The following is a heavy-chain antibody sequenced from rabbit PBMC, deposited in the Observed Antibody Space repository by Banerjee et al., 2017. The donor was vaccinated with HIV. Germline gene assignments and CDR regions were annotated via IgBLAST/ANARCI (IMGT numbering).Heavy chain of an antibody. CDR3: ARDLAGVIGWNFNL. V-gene: IGHV1S45*01. J-gene: IGHJ4*01. CDR1: GFSFSSSYY. D-gene: IGHD4-1*01. CDR2: IYGGSGSKS. Sequence: QEQLEESGGDLVKPEGSLTLTCTASGFSFSSSYYMCWVRQAPGKGLEWIACIYGGSGSKSYYASWAKGRFTISETSSTTMTLQMTSLTAADTATYFCARDLAGVIGWNFNLWGPGTLVTVS.